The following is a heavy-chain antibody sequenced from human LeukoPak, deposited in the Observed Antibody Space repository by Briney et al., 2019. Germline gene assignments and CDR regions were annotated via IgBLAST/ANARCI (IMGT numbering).Heavy chain of an antibody. CDR2: IRYDGSNK. D-gene: IGHD5-24*01. Sequence: GGSLRLSCAASGFTFSSYGMHWVRQAPGKGLEWVAFIRYDGSNKYYADSVKGRFTISRDNSKNTLYLQMNSLRAEDTAVYYGAKDGSGVEGPRYYYYYYMDVWGKGTTVTVSS. CDR1: GFTFSSYG. J-gene: IGHJ6*03. V-gene: IGHV3-30*02. CDR3: AKDGSGVEGPRYYYYYYMDV.